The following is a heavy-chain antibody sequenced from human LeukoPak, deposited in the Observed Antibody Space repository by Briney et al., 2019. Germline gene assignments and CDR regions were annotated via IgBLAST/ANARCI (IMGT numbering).Heavy chain of an antibody. CDR1: RFTFSGYA. Sequence: GGSLRLSYAASRFTFSGYAMYWVRQAPGKGLEWVSCIDASGVSTYYADSVKGRFTISRDNSNNTLYLQMNSLRAEDTAVYYCAKGSGSGWYGWFDPWGQGTLVTVSS. CDR2: IDASGVST. J-gene: IGHJ5*02. CDR3: AKGSGSGWYGWFDP. V-gene: IGHV3-23*01. D-gene: IGHD6-19*01.